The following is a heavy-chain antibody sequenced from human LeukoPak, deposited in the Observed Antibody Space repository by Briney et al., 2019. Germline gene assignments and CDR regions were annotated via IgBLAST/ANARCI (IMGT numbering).Heavy chain of an antibody. D-gene: IGHD3-10*01. CDR1: GYTFTSHD. Sequence: ASVKVSCKASGYTFTSHDINWVRQATGQGLEWMGWMNPTSGHTGYAQKFQGRVTMTRDTSTSTAYMELNSLTSVDTAVYYCARSPVGVRKKHDFWGQGTLVIVSS. V-gene: IGHV1-8*01. CDR2: MNPTSGHT. J-gene: IGHJ4*02. CDR3: ARSPVGVRKKHDF.